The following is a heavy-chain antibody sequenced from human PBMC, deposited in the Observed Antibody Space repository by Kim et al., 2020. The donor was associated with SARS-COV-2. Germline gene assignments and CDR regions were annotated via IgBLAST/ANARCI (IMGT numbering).Heavy chain of an antibody. V-gene: IGHV4-31*02. Sequence: TPALKSRVTTSVDTSKNQFSLKLSSVTAADTAVYYCARVLGGSYYGALDYWGQGTLVTVSS. J-gene: IGHJ4*02. D-gene: IGHD1-26*01. CDR3: ARVLGGSYYGALDY.